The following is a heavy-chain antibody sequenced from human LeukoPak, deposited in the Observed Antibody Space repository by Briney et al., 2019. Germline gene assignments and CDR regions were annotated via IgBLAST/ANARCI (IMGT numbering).Heavy chain of an antibody. CDR3: ARRLGRYCSGGSCYGFRYNWFDP. Sequence: ASVKVSCKASGYTFTGYFIHWVRQAPGQGLEWMGWINPNSGGTNYAQKFQGRVTISVDTSKNQFSLKLSSVTAADTAVYYCARRLGRYCSGGSCYGFRYNWFDPWGQGTLVTVSS. D-gene: IGHD2-15*01. V-gene: IGHV1-2*02. CDR2: INPNSGGT. J-gene: IGHJ5*02. CDR1: GYTFTGYF.